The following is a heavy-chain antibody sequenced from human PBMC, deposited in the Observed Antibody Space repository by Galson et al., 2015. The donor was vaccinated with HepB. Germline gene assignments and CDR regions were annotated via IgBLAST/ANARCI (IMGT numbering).Heavy chain of an antibody. J-gene: IGHJ3*02. CDR3: ATFPTTTVVTPRAFDI. CDR2: IIPIFGTA. CDR1: GGTFSSYA. Sequence: SVKVSCKASGGTFSSYAISWVRHAPGQGLEWMGGIIPIFGTANYAQKFQGRVTITADESTSTAYMELSSLRSEDTAVYYCATFPTTTVVTPRAFDIWGQGTMVTVSS. D-gene: IGHD4-23*01. V-gene: IGHV1-69*13.